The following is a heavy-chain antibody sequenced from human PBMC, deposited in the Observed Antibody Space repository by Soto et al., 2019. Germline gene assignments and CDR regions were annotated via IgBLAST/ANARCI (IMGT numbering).Heavy chain of an antibody. V-gene: IGHV4-59*01. CDR2: IYFSGIA. CDR1: GASITDSY. J-gene: IGHJ1*01. D-gene: IGHD2-15*01. Sequence: QMQMQESGPRLVKPSETLSLTCTVSGASITDSYWSWIRQPPEKGLEWIGYIYFSGIANYNPSLQXXAXISRDTSKNEFSLKLTSVTAADTAIYYCARGDSDLAVSEAAYWGQGTLVTVSS. CDR3: ARGDSDLAVSEAAY.